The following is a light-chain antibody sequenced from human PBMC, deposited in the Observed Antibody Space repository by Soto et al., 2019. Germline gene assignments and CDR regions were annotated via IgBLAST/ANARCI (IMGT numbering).Light chain of an antibody. CDR1: QDIGSW. CDR3: QQGGSFPIT. Sequence: DIQMTQSPSSVSASVGDRVTITCRASQDIGSWLAWYQQKPGKAPDLLIYGASSLQSGVPSRLYGSGSGTDFTLTIISLQPEDFATYYCQQGGSFPITFGQGTRLEIK. CDR2: GAS. V-gene: IGKV1-12*01. J-gene: IGKJ5*01.